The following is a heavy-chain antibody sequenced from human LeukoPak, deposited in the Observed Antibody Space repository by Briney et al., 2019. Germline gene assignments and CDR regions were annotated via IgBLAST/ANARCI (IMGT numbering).Heavy chain of an antibody. CDR1: GGSISSSSYY. Sequence: SQTLSLTCTVAGGSISSSSYYWGWIRQPPGKGLEWIGSIYYSGSTYYNPSIKSRVTISVDTSKNQFSLKLSSVTAADTAVYYCARRVDILSGYFRKTSPYYFDYWGQGTLVTVSS. V-gene: IGHV4-39*01. J-gene: IGHJ4*02. CDR2: IYYSGST. D-gene: IGHD3-9*01. CDR3: ARRVDILSGYFRKTSPYYFDY.